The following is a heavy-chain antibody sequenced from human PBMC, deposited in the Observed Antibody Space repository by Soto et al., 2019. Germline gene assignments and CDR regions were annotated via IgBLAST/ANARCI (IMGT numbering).Heavy chain of an antibody. J-gene: IGHJ4*02. V-gene: IGHV1-46*01. Sequence: QVQLVQSGAEVKKPGASVKVSCKASGYTFINYYIHCVRQAHGHRLVWMAIINPTSGSTNNEQKFQGRLTMTMDTSTTTVYMELSSLTSEDTAIYYCSRHLAAGDVWGQGTLVTVSS. CDR2: INPTSGST. D-gene: IGHD2-8*02. CDR1: GYTFINYY. CDR3: SRHLAAGDV.